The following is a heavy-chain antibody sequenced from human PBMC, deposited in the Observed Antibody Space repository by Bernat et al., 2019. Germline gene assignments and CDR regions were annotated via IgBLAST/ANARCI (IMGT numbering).Heavy chain of an antibody. CDR3: AREDLDYYDSSGYYLDY. CDR1: GFTFSSYA. CDR2: ISYDGSNK. D-gene: IGHD3-22*01. Sequence: VQLVESGGGLVQPGRSLRLSCAASGFTFSSYAMHWVRQAPGKGLEWVAVISYDGSNKYYADSVKGRFTISRDNSKNTLYLQMNSLRAEDTAVYYCAREDLDYYDSSGYYLDYWGQGTLVTVSS. J-gene: IGHJ4*02. V-gene: IGHV3-30-3*01.